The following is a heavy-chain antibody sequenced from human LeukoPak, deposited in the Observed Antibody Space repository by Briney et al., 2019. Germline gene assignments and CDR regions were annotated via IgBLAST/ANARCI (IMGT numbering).Heavy chain of an antibody. CDR1: GFTFSSYS. D-gene: IGHD3-3*01. CDR2: IGESGDDI. V-gene: IGHV3-21*01. CDR3: ARSARLMKGVVEVTALDD. J-gene: IGHJ4*02. Sequence: PGGSLRLSCAASGFTFSSYSMNWVRQVPGKGLEWVSSIGESGDDIYYADSVKGRFTIARDNAKNSVYLEMNGLRADDTAVYYCARSARLMKGVVEVTALDDWGQGTLVTVSS.